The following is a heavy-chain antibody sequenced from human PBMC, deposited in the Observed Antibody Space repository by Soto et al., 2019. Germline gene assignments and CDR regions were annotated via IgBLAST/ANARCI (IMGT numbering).Heavy chain of an antibody. Sequence: PSETLSLTCTVSGGSISSYYWSWIRQPPGKGLEWIGYIYYSGSTNYNPSLKSRVTISVDTSKNQFSLKLSSVTAADTAVYYCARTYYYDSSGYYSSYFDYWGQGTLVTVSS. CDR2: IYYSGST. CDR1: GGSISSYY. CDR3: ARTYYYDSSGYYSSYFDY. D-gene: IGHD3-22*01. V-gene: IGHV4-59*01. J-gene: IGHJ4*02.